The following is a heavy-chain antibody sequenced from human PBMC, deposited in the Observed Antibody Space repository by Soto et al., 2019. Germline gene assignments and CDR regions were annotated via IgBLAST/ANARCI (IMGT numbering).Heavy chain of an antibody. J-gene: IGHJ4*02. D-gene: IGHD1-1*01. CDR3: ARHYPIGNNWNFFDY. Sequence: SETLSLTCTVSDGSISSYYWGWIRQPPGKGLEWIGYIFYTGSTNYNPSLESRVTISVDTSKNQFSLKLSSVIAADTAVYYCARHYPIGNNWNFFDYWGQGTLVTVSS. CDR2: IFYTGST. CDR1: DGSISSYY. V-gene: IGHV4-59*08.